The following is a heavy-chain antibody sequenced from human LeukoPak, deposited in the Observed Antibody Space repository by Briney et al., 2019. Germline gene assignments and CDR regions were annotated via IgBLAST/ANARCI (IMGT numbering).Heavy chain of an antibody. J-gene: IGHJ6*02. V-gene: IGHV3-9*01. CDR1: GFTFDDYA. CDR3: AKDMGAVAGTFYYYYGMDV. D-gene: IGHD6-19*01. CDR2: ISWNSGSI. Sequence: GGSLRLSCAASGFTFDDYAMHWVRQAPGKGLEWVSGISWNSGSIGYADSVKGRFTISRDNAKNSLYLQMNSLRAEDTALYYCAKDMGAVAGTFYYYYGMDVWGQGTTVTVSS.